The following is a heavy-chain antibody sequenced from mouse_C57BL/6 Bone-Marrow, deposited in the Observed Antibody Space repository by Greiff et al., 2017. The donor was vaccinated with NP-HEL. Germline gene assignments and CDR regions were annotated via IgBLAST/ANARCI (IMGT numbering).Heavy chain of an antibody. CDR3: ARSGTD. V-gene: IGHV1-69*01. J-gene: IGHJ2*01. D-gene: IGHD1-1*01. CDR1: GYTFTSYW. CDR2: IDPSVSYT. Sequence: QVQLQQPGAELVMPGASVKLSCKASGYTFTSYWMYWVKQRPGQGLEWIGEIDPSVSYTNYHQKFKGKSTLTVDKSSSTAYMQLSRLTSEDSAVYYCARSGTDWGQGTTLTVSS.